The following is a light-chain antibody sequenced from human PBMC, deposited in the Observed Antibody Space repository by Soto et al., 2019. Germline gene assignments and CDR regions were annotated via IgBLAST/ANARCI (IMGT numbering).Light chain of an antibody. V-gene: IGKV3-11*01. J-gene: IGKJ2*01. CDR2: DAS. CDR3: LQRGNWPPYT. Sequence: EIVLTQSPATLSLSPGERATLSCRASQSVSSFLAWYQQKPGQAPRLLIYDASNRATGIPARFSGSGSGTDFTLTISSLEPEDSAVYYCLQRGNWPPYTFAQGTKLEIK. CDR1: QSVSSF.